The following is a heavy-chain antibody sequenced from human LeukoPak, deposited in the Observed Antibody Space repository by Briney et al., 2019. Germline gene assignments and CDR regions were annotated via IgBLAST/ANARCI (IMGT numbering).Heavy chain of an antibody. Sequence: GGSLRLSCAASGFTFSSYAMHWVRQAPGKGLEWVAVISYDGSNKYYADSVKGRFTISRDNSKNTLYLQMNGLRAEDTAVYYCARARVATTHYFDYWGQGTLVTVSS. V-gene: IGHV3-30*04. CDR1: GFTFSSYA. CDR3: ARARVATTHYFDY. CDR2: ISYDGSNK. J-gene: IGHJ4*02. D-gene: IGHD2-15*01.